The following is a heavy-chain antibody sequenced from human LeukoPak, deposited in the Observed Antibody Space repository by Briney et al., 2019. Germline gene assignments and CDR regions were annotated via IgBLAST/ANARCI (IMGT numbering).Heavy chain of an antibody. CDR2: ISGSADST. CDR1: GFVFSIYA. Sequence: GGSLRLSCAASGFVFSIYAMSWVRQAPGRGLEWVSTISGSADSTYYADSVKGRFTISRDNSKNTQYLQMHNLRAEDTAIYYCAKYTAWNYGDYAYYYYGMDVWGQGTTVTVSS. V-gene: IGHV3-23*01. CDR3: AKYTAWNYGDYAYYYYGMDV. J-gene: IGHJ6*02. D-gene: IGHD4-17*01.